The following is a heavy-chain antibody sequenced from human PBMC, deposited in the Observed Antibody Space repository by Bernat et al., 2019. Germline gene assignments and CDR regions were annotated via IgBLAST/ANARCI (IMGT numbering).Heavy chain of an antibody. D-gene: IGHD2-15*01. V-gene: IGHV4-34*01. Sequence: QVQLQQWGAGLLKPSETLSLTCAVYGGSFSVYYWSWIRQPPGKGLEWIGEINHSGSTNYNPSLKSRVTISVDTSKNQFSLKLSSVTAADTAVYYCARGTAVVVVAATVWFDPWGQGTLVTVSS. CDR1: GGSFSVYY. CDR2: INHSGST. J-gene: IGHJ5*02. CDR3: ARGTAVVVVAATVWFDP.